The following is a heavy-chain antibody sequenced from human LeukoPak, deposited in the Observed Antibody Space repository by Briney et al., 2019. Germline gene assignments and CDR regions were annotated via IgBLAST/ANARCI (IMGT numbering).Heavy chain of an antibody. CDR1: GFTFSNYW. V-gene: IGHV3-7*01. J-gene: IGHJ4*02. CDR3: ARDKIVGASKFDY. CDR2: IKQDESEK. Sequence: AGGSLRLSRAVSGFTFSNYWMSWVRQAPGKGLEWVAHIKQDESEKYYVDSVKGRFTISRDNAKNSLYLQMNSLRAEDTAIYYCARDKIVGASKFDYWGQGTLVTVSS. D-gene: IGHD1-26*01.